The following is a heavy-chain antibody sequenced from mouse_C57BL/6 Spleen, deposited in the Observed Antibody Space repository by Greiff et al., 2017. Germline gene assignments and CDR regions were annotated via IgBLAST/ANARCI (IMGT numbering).Heavy chain of an antibody. V-gene: IGHV1-52*01. Sequence: QVQLQQPGAELVRPGSSVKLSCKASGYTFTSYWMHWVKQRPIQGLEWIGNIDPSDSETHYNQKFKDKATLTVEKSSSTAYMQLSSLTSEDSAVYYCARSAYYSVAYWGQGTLVTVSA. CDR1: GYTFTSYW. CDR3: ARSAYYSVAY. CDR2: IDPSDSET. D-gene: IGHD2-12*01. J-gene: IGHJ3*01.